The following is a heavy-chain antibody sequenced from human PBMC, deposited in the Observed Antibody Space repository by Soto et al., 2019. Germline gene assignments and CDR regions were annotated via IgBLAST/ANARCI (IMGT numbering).Heavy chain of an antibody. V-gene: IGHV3-13*05. J-gene: IGHJ4*02. CDR3: ARIYGPSHYGPLDY. Sequence: GGSLRLSCAASGFTFSSYDMHWVRQATGKGLEWVSAIGTAGDPYYPGSVKGRFTITRENAKNSLYLQMNSLRAEDTAVYYCARIYGPSHYGPLDYWGQGTLVTVSS. CDR1: GFTFSSYD. D-gene: IGHD3-10*01. CDR2: IGTAGDP.